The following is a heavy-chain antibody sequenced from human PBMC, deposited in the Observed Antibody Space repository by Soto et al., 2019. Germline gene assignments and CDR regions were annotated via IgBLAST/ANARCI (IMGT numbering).Heavy chain of an antibody. CDR1: GGSISSSSYY. CDR2: IYYSGST. V-gene: IGHV4-39*01. Sequence: SETLSLTCTVSGGSISSSSYYWGWIRQPPGKGLEWIGSIYYSGSTYYNPSLKSRVTISVDTSKNQFSLKLSSVTAADTAVYYCARQDHQRRVAAALNWFDPWGQGTLVTVSS. D-gene: IGHD6-13*01. CDR3: ARQDHQRRVAAALNWFDP. J-gene: IGHJ5*02.